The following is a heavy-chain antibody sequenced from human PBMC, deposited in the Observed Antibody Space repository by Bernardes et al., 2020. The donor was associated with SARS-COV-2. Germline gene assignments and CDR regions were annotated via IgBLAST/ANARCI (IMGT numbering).Heavy chain of an antibody. CDR1: GFTFSSYG. CDR3: ARGNTIFGATGQYGMDV. CDR2: IWYDGSNK. D-gene: IGHD3-3*01. Sequence: GGSLRLSCAASGFTFSSYGMHWVRQAPGKGLEWVAVIWYDGSNKYYADSVKGRFTISRDNSKNTLYLQMNSLRAEDTAVYYCARGNTIFGATGQYGMDVWGQGTTVTVSS. J-gene: IGHJ6*02. V-gene: IGHV3-33*08.